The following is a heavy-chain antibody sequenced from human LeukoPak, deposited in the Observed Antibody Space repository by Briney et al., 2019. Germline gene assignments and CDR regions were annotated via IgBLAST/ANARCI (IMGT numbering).Heavy chain of an antibody. V-gene: IGHV3-21*01. J-gene: IGHJ4*02. CDR1: GFTFSSYS. CDR3: ARGPLVVVTATAPFDY. CDR2: ISSSSSYI. D-gene: IGHD2-21*02. Sequence: GGSLRLSCAASGFTFSSYSMNWVRQAPGKGLEWVSSISSSSSYIYYADSVKGRFTISRDNAKNSLYLQMNSLRAEDTAVYYCARGPLVVVTATAPFDYWGQGTLVTVPS.